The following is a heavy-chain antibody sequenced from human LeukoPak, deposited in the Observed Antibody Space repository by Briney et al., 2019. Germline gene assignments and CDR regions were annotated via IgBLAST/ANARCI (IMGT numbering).Heavy chain of an antibody. V-gene: IGHV3-74*01. CDR1: GFTFSSYC. CDR3: GRDLEDHGRSDY. CDR2: INSDGSIT. D-gene: IGHD1-1*01. Sequence: GGSLRLSCAASGFTFSSYCMHWVRQAPGKGLVWVPRINSDGSITSYADSVKGRFTISRDNAKNPLYLQMNSLRAQDTAVYYWGRDLEDHGRSDYWGQGTLVTVSS. J-gene: IGHJ4*02.